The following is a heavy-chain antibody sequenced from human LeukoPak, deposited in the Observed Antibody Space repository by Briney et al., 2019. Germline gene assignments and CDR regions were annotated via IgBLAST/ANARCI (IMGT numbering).Heavy chain of an antibody. Sequence: PSETLSLTCTVSGGSIIDGGYYWSWIRQHPGKGLEWIGYIYDSGTTYYSPALQSRVTISVDTSDNKFSLKLKSLTAADTAVYYCARGGDRRGFDYWGQGTLGTVSS. V-gene: IGHV4-31*03. J-gene: IGHJ4*02. CDR2: IYDSGTT. CDR3: ARGGDRRGFDY. D-gene: IGHD1-14*01. CDR1: GGSIIDGGYY.